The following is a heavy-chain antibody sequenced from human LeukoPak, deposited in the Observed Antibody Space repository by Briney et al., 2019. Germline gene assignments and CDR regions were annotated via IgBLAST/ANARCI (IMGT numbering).Heavy chain of an antibody. D-gene: IGHD3-22*01. Sequence: GGSLRLSCAASGFTVSSNYMSWVRQAPGKGLEWVSVIYSGGSTYYADSVKGRFTISRDNSKNTLYLQMNSLRAEDTAVYYCARRRYYYDSSGSRLGDDAFDIWGQGTMVTVSS. CDR3: ARRRYYYDSSGSRLGDDAFDI. CDR2: IYSGGST. V-gene: IGHV3-66*01. J-gene: IGHJ3*02. CDR1: GFTVSSNY.